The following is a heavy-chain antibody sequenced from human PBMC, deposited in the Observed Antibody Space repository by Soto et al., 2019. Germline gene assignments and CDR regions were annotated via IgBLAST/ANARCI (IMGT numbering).Heavy chain of an antibody. CDR2: ISGSGGST. J-gene: IGHJ4*02. Sequence: GESLKISCAASGFTFSSYAMSWVRQAPGKGLEWVSAISGSGGSTYYADSVKGRFTISRDNSKNTLYLQMNSLRAEDTAVYYCAKGYCTNGVCYTAHYWGQGTLVTVSS. CDR3: AKGYCTNGVCYTAHY. CDR1: GFTFSSYA. D-gene: IGHD2-8*01. V-gene: IGHV3-23*01.